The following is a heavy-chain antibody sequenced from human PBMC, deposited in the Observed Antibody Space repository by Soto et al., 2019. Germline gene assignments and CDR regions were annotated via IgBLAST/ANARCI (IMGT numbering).Heavy chain of an antibody. CDR3: AQCLLGVNYYYGRDV. V-gene: IGHV1-69*12. CDR2: IIPIFGTA. CDR1: GGTFSSYA. Sequence: QVQLVQSGAEVKKPGSSVKVSCKASGGTFSSYAINWVRQAPGQGLEWMGGIIPIFGTADYAQKFQGRVTIPADQATSTAYMELRSRRSEDTAVYYCAQCLLGVNYYYGRDVWGQGATVTVSS. D-gene: IGHD3-16*01. J-gene: IGHJ6*02.